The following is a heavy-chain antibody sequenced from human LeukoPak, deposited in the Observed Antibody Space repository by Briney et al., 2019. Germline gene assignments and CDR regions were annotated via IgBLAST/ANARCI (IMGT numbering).Heavy chain of an antibody. CDR1: GYTFTSYA. CDR2: INTNTGNP. D-gene: IGHD5-12*01. Sequence: GASVKVSCKASGYTFTSYAMNWVRQAPGQGLEWMGWINTNTGNPTYAQGFTGRFVFSLDTSVSTAYLQISSLKAEDTAVYYCARVRVNTRDQSGNPKSGVATYYFDYWGQGTLVTVSS. CDR3: ARVRVNTRDQSGNPKSGVATYYFDY. V-gene: IGHV7-4-1*02. J-gene: IGHJ4*02.